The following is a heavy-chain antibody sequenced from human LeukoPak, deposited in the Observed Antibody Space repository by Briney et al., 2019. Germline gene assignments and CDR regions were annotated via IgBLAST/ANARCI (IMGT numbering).Heavy chain of an antibody. CDR3: ARDLHVYYYGSGSYPEPLDY. J-gene: IGHJ4*02. Sequence: PGGSLRLSCAASGFTVITNDMTWVRQAPGKGLEWVSVLYSDGNTKYADSVQGRFTISRDNSKNTLYLQMNSLRAEDTAVYYCARDLHVYYYGSGSYPEPLDYWGQGTLVTVSS. CDR1: GFTVITND. CDR2: LYSDGNT. V-gene: IGHV3-53*05. D-gene: IGHD3-10*01.